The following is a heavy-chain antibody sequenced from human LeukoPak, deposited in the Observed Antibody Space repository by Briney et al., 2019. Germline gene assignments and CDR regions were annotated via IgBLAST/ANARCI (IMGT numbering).Heavy chain of an antibody. CDR3: ARDRPTVTRSYYYYYMDV. CDR1: GGSISSYY. D-gene: IGHD4-17*01. CDR2: IYYSGST. Sequence: PSETLSLTCTVSGGSISSYYWSWIRQPPGKGLEWIGYIYYSGSTNYNPSLKSRVTLSVDTSKNQFSLKLSSVTAADTAVYYCARDRPTVTRSYYYYYMDVWGKGTTVTISS. V-gene: IGHV4-59*01. J-gene: IGHJ6*03.